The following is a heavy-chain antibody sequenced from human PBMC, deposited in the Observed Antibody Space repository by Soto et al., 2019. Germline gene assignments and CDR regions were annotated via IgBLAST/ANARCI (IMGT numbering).Heavy chain of an antibody. V-gene: IGHV4-59*08. J-gene: IGHJ4*02. D-gene: IGHD3-3*01. CDR1: GGSISSYY. CDR2: IYYSGRT. CDR3: ARQHSPPAYYDFWSGPYYFDY. Sequence: SETLSLTCTVSGGSISSYYWSWIRQPPGKGLEWIGYIYYSGRTNYNPSLKSRVTISVDTSKNQFSLKLSSVTAADTAVYYCARQHSPPAYYDFWSGPYYFDYWGQGTLVTVSS.